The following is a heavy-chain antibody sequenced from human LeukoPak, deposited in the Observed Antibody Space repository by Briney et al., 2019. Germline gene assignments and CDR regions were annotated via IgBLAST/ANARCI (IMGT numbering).Heavy chain of an antibody. CDR2: IKQDGREK. Sequence: GGSLRLSCAASGFTFSTYWLSWVRQAPGKGLEWVAKIKQDGREKFYVDSVKGRFTISRDNSRNSLYLQMNSLRAEDTAVYYCARVGGFDIVTGYHKDRPYDYWGQGTLVTVSS. D-gene: IGHD3-9*01. J-gene: IGHJ4*02. CDR1: GFTFSTYW. V-gene: IGHV3-7*01. CDR3: ARVGGFDIVTGYHKDRPYDY.